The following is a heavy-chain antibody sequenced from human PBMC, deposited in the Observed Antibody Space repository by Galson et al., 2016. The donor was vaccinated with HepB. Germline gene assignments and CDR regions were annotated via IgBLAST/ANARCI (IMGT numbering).Heavy chain of an antibody. V-gene: IGHV3-13*01. CDR1: GFTFSRYD. D-gene: IGHD3-16*01. Sequence: SLRLSCAASGFTFSRYDMHWVRQGIGKGPEWVSGIGTAADTHYPGSVKGRFTISRENARNSLYLQMTSLRAGDTAVYYCARARSVGLGKWTWYFDLWGRGTLVTVSS. CDR3: ARARSVGLGKWTWYFDL. J-gene: IGHJ2*01. CDR2: IGTAADT.